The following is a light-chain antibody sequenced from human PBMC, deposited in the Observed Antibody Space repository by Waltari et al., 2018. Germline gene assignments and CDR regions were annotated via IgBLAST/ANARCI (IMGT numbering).Light chain of an antibody. J-gene: IGLJ2*01. CDR2: DVS. CDR1: RSDSDGYEY. V-gene: IGLV2-14*01. Sequence: SALTQPDSVSGSPGQSITISCSGFRSDSDGYEYVPWYQQHPGKAPKVIIYDVSNRPSGVSTRFSGSKSGSSASLTISGLQAEDEADYYCSSFTSSTTGIFGGGTKLTVL. CDR3: SSFTSSTTGI.